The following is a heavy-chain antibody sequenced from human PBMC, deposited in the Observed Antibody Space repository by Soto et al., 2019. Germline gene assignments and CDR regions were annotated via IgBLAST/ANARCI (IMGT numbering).Heavy chain of an antibody. CDR2: IYTSGST. V-gene: IGHV4-4*07. CDR1: ARSISSYY. CDR3: ARMSCYYDSSGYYYALDY. Sequence: PSEALSLTCTVSARSISSYYWSWIRQPAGKRLEWIGRIYTSGSTNYNPSLKSRVTMSVDTSKNQFSLKLSSVTAADTAVYYCARMSCYYDSSGYYYALDYWGQGTLVTFSS. D-gene: IGHD3-22*01. J-gene: IGHJ4*02.